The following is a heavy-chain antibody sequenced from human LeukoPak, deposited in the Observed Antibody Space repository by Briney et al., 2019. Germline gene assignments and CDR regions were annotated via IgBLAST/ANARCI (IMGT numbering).Heavy chain of an antibody. CDR3: ATDRSGSWDWFDP. CDR1: GYTLTELS. V-gene: IGHV1-24*01. Sequence: ASVKVSCKVSGYTLTELSMHWVRQAPGKGLEWMGGFDPEEGETIYAQKFKGRVTMTEDTSTDTAYMELSSLRSEDTAVYYCATDRSGSWDWFDPWGQGTLVTVSS. D-gene: IGHD2-15*01. J-gene: IGHJ5*02. CDR2: FDPEEGET.